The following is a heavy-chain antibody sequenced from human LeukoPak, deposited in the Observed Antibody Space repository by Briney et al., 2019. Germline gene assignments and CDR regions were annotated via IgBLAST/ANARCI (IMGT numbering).Heavy chain of an antibody. D-gene: IGHD3-22*01. CDR1: GGSISPSY. CDR2: IYYTGST. J-gene: IGHJ2*01. V-gene: IGHV4-59*01. CDR3: ARDNDRSGYLFWYFDL. Sequence: SETLSLTCTVSGGSISPSYWSWIRQPPGTGLEWIGYIYYTGSTNYSPSLKSRVTISVDSSKNQFSLKLSSVTAADTAVYYCARDNDRSGYLFWYFDLWGRGTLVTVSS.